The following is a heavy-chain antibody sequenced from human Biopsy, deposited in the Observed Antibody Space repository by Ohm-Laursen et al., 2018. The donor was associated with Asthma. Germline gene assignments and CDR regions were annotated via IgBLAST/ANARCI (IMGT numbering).Heavy chain of an antibody. CDR1: GFTFSSYA. V-gene: IGHV3-9*01. J-gene: IGHJ4*02. CDR2: ISWNSGSI. D-gene: IGHD1-26*01. CDR3: AKGEWELLGANFDY. Sequence: SLRLSCTASGFTFSSYAMHWVRQAPGKGLEWVSGISWNSGSIGYADSVKGRFTISRDNAKNSLYLQMNSLRAEDTALYYCAKGEWELLGANFDYWGQGTLVTVSS.